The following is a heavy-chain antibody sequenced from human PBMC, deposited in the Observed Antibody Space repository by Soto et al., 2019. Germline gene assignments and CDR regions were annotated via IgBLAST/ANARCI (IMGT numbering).Heavy chain of an antibody. CDR3: ARAEVYFLAQAENYLDS. V-gene: IGHV3-23*01. D-gene: IGHD2-8*01. J-gene: IGHJ4*02. Sequence: GGSLRLSCAASGFGFSSYAMSWVRQAPGKGLEWVSYIIGSGGSTYYADSVKGRFSISRDNSKNTLYVQMNRLRAEDTAMYYCARAEVYFLAQAENYLDSWGQGTQVTVSS. CDR2: IIGSGGST. CDR1: GFGFSSYA.